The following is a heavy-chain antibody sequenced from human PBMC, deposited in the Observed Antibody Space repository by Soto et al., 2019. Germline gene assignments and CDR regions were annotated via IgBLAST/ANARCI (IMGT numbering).Heavy chain of an antibody. CDR1: GGTFSSYA. D-gene: IGHD5-12*01. CDR2: IIPIFGTA. CDR3: AREAFRDGYNSHLDY. Sequence: SVKVSCKASGGTFSSYAISWVRQAPGQGLEWMGGIIPIFGTANYAQKFQGRVTFTADESTSTAYMELSSLRSEDTAVYYCAREAFRDGYNSHLDYWGQGTLVTVSS. J-gene: IGHJ4*02. V-gene: IGHV1-69*13.